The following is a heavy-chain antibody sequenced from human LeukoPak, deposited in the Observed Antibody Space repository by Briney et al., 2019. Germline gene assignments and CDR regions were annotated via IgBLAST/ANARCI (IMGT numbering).Heavy chain of an antibody. CDR3: ASTVTGTSTVLGF. D-gene: IGHD6-19*01. CDR2: ISSSSSYT. Sequence: KPGGSLRLSCAASGFTFSDYYMSWIRQAPGKGLEWVSYISSSSSYTNYADSVKGRFTISRDNAKNTLYLQMNSLRTEDTAVYYCASTVTGTSTVLGFWGQGTLVTVSS. J-gene: IGHJ4*02. V-gene: IGHV3-11*06. CDR1: GFTFSDYY.